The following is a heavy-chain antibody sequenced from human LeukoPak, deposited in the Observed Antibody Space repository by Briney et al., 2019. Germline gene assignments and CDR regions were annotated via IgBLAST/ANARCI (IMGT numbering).Heavy chain of an antibody. V-gene: IGHV4-34*01. CDR2: ISHSGST. CDR3: ARLTAVYSDSNFDY. J-gene: IGHJ4*02. Sequence: SETLSLTCGVYGGSFSGYYWSWIRQSPGKGLECIGEISHSGSTKYNPSLKSRITISVDTSKNQFSLNLSSVTAADTAVYYCARLTAVYSDSNFDYWGQGTLVTVSS. CDR1: GGSFSGYY. D-gene: IGHD4-11*01.